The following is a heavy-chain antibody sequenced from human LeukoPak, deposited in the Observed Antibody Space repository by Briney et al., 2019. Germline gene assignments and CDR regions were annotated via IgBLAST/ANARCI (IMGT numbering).Heavy chain of an antibody. V-gene: IGHV3-48*04. CDR2: ISDSGDTI. CDR1: GFSFNTYS. D-gene: IGHD6-6*01. CDR3: AREYSSSGI. J-gene: IGHJ3*02. Sequence: GGSLRLSCAASGFSFNTYSMNWVRQAPGKGLEWISYISDSGDTIYSADSVKGRFTISRSNAENSLFLQMNSLRAEDTAMYYCAREYSSSGIWGQGTMVTVSS.